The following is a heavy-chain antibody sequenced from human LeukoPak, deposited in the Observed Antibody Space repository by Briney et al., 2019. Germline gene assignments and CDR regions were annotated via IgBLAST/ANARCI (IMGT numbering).Heavy chain of an antibody. Sequence: GASVKVSCKASGYTFTGYYIHWVRQAPGQGPEWMAWINPNSGGTKYAQKFQGRVTMTRDTSISTAYMEMSSLTSDDTAVYYCVKGWDSSGYYAFDIWGQGTMVTVSS. CDR2: INPNSGGT. CDR1: GYTFTGYY. D-gene: IGHD3-22*01. J-gene: IGHJ3*02. V-gene: IGHV1-2*02. CDR3: VKGWDSSGYYAFDI.